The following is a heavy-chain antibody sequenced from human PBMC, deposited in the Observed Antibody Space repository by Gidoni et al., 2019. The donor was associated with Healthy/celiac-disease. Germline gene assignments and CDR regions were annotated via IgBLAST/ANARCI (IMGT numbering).Heavy chain of an antibody. Sequence: QVQLVESGGGVVQPGRSLRLSCAAYGFTFSSYAIHWVRQAAGKGLEWVAVISYDGRNKYYADSVKGRFTISRDNSKNTLYLQMNSLRAEDTAVYYCAIVRTVTTNPQYYYYGMDVWGQGTTVTVSS. CDR3: AIVRTVTTNPQYYYYGMDV. D-gene: IGHD4-17*01. V-gene: IGHV3-30*04. CDR2: ISYDGRNK. CDR1: GFTFSSYA. J-gene: IGHJ6*02.